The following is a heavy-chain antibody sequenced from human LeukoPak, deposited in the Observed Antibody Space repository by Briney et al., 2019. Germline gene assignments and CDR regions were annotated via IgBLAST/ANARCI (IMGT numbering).Heavy chain of an antibody. CDR3: ARDRETWYFDF. Sequence: PGGSLRLSCAASAFTFSSFGMHWVRQAPGKGLARVAVIWYDGSNKYYADSVEGRFTISRDNSKNTLYLQMNSLRAEDTAVYYCARDRETWYFDFWGQGTLVTVSS. CDR2: IWYDGSNK. CDR1: AFTFSSFG. V-gene: IGHV3-33*01. J-gene: IGHJ4*02.